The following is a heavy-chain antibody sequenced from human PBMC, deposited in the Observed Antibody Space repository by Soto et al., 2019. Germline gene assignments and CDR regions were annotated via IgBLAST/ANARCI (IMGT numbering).Heavy chain of an antibody. Sequence: GASVKVSCQASGYSVTKYHMHWVRQAPGQGLEWMGWINPGSGVTNQAQKFQGRVTMTRDTSITTTYMELNSLTSDDTAVYYCARVAGHKNARFDTWGQGALVTVSS. CDR2: INPGSGVT. V-gene: IGHV1-2*02. CDR1: GYSVTKYH. CDR3: ARVAGHKNARFDT. J-gene: IGHJ4*02. D-gene: IGHD1-1*01.